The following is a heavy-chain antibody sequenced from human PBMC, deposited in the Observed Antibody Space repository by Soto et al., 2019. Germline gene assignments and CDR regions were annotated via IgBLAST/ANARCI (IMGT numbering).Heavy chain of an antibody. J-gene: IGHJ4*02. CDR1: GYTFTSYD. CDR2: MNPNSGNT. CDR3: ARDDCSGGSCRFDY. V-gene: IGHV1-8*01. Sequence: QVQLVQSGAEVKKPGASVKVSCKASGYTFTSYDINWVRQATGQGLEWMGWMNPNSGNTGYAQKFQGRVTMTRNTSISTDYMELSSLRSEDTAVYYCARDDCSGGSCRFDYWGQGTLVTVSS. D-gene: IGHD2-15*01.